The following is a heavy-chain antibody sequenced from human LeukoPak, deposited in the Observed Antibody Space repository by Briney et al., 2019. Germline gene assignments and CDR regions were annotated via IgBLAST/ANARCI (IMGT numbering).Heavy chain of an antibody. Sequence: SVKVSCKASGGTFSSYAISWVRQAPGQGLEWLGGIIPIFGSSNYAQNFQDRVTITADESTSTAYMELSSLRSEDTAVYYCASVTTVTTKGHGAFDIWGQGTMVTVSS. V-gene: IGHV1-69*13. CDR1: GGTFSSYA. D-gene: IGHD4-17*01. CDR2: IIPIFGSS. CDR3: ASVTTVTTKGHGAFDI. J-gene: IGHJ3*02.